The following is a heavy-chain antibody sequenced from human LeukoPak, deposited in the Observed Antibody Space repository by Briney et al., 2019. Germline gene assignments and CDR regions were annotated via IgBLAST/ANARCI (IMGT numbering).Heavy chain of an antibody. V-gene: IGHV4-61*09. CDR2: IYTNGRT. J-gene: IGHJ5*02. CDR3: ARGRGGGRWLRLHNWFDP. CDR1: GNFISTGSYY. D-gene: IGHD5-24*01. Sequence: SETLSLTCSVSGNFISTGSYYWSWIRQPAGKGLEWVGHIYTNGRTDYNPSLKSRVTISVDKSKNQFALRLSSVTAADTAVYYCARGRGGGRWLRLHNWFDPWGQGTLVTVSS.